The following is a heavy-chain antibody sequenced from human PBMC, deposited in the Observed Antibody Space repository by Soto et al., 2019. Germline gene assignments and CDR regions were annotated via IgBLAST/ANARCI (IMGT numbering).Heavy chain of an antibody. CDR2: IVVGSGNT. J-gene: IGHJ5*02. Sequence: SVKVSCKTSGFTFSSSGIHWVRQARGQRLEWIGWIVVGSGNTNYAQKFQERVTITRDVSTNTAYMELTSLRSEDTAVYYCAADSAPTDPYNWFAPWGRG. V-gene: IGHV1-58*02. CDR3: AADSAPTDPYNWFAP. CDR1: GFTFSSSG. D-gene: IGHD1-1*01.